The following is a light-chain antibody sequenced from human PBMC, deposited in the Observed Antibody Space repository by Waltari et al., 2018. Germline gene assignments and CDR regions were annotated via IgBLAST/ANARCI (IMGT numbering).Light chain of an antibody. CDR1: SSDVGGYNY. CDR3: CSFAGSHTYVV. CDR2: DVS. Sequence: QSALTQPRSVSGSPGQSVPISCTGTSSDVGGYNYVSWYQQHPGKAPKPMIYDVSKRPSGVPDRFSGSKSGNTASLTISGLQTEDEADYYCCSFAGSHTYVVFGGGTKLTVL. J-gene: IGLJ2*01. V-gene: IGLV2-11*01.